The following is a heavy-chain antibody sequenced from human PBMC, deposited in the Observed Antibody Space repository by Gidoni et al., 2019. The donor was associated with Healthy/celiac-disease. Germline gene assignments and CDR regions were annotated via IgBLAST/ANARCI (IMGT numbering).Heavy chain of an antibody. D-gene: IGHD1-20*01. CDR2: VEPEEGET. Sequence: QLVQSGAEVKKPGATVKISCKVSGYTFTDYYMHWVQQAPGKGLEWMGLVEPEEGETIYAEKFKGRVTITADTYTDTAYMELSSLRSEDTAVYYCATDPNWSDAFDIWGKGTMVTVSS. V-gene: IGHV1-69-2*01. J-gene: IGHJ3*02. CDR1: GYTFTDYY. CDR3: ATDPNWSDAFDI.